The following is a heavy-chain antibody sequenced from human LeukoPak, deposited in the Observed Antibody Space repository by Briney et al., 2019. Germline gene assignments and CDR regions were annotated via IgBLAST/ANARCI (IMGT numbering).Heavy chain of an antibody. J-gene: IGHJ5*02. CDR2: IYYSGST. D-gene: IGHD6-13*01. V-gene: IGHV4-59*11. Sequence: PSETLSLTCTVSGGSISSHYWSWVRQPPGKGLEWIGYIYYSGSTNYNPSLKSRVTISVDTSKNQFSLKLSSVTAADTAVYYCARGGYSSSWSLNWFDPWGQGTLVTVSS. CDR3: ARGGYSSSWSLNWFDP. CDR1: GGSISSHY.